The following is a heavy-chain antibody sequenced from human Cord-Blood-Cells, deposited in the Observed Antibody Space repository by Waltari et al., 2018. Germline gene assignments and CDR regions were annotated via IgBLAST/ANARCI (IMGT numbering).Heavy chain of an antibody. D-gene: IGHD2-15*01. CDR1: GYSFTSYW. Sequence: EVQLVQSGAEVKKPGESLKISCKGSGYSFTSYWIGWVRQMPGKGLEWMGIIYPGDSDTRYSPSFQGQVTISADKSNSTAYLQWSSLKASDTAMYYCARPYCSGGSCYNWFDPWGQGTLVTVSS. V-gene: IGHV5-51*01. CDR2: IYPGDSDT. J-gene: IGHJ5*02. CDR3: ARPYCSGGSCYNWFDP.